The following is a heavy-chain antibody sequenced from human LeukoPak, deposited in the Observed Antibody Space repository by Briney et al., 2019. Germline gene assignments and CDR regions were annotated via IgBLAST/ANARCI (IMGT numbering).Heavy chain of an antibody. V-gene: IGHV3-20*04. Sequence: EGPLRLSCAASGFTFDDYGMSWVRQAPGKGLEWVLGSNCNGSSTGDADSVKGRITISRDNAKISLYLQMNSLRAEDTALYYCARVGTAMVGDAFDIWGQGTMVTVSS. CDR2: SNCNGSST. D-gene: IGHD5-18*01. CDR1: GFTFDDYG. CDR3: ARVGTAMVGDAFDI. J-gene: IGHJ3*02.